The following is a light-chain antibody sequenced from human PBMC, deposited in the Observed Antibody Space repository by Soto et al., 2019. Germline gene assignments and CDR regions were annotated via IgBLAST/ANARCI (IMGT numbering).Light chain of an antibody. J-gene: IGKJ1*01. CDR2: QAA. Sequence: IQMTQSPSTLSASVGDRVTITCRAREVIATWLAWYQQRPGNAPRLLIYQAATVVSGVPSRFSGRGSGSDFTLTSSNPQPDDFGTYDGQQYNTYWTFGQATKVEIK. CDR3: QQYNTYWT. CDR1: EVIATW. V-gene: IGKV1-5*03.